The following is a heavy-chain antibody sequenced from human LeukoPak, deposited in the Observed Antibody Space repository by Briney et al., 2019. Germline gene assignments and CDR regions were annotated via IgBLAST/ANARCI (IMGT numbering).Heavy chain of an antibody. CDR1: GGSINSGTYF. Sequence: SETLSLTCTVSGGSINSGTYFWSWIRQPPGKGLEWIGYIYHSGSTYYNPSLKSRVTISVDRSKNQFSLKLSSVTAADTAVYYCARAYRDYYDSSGYYDAFDIWGQGTMVTVSS. CDR3: ARAYRDYYDSSGYYDAFDI. D-gene: IGHD3-22*01. CDR2: IYHSGST. V-gene: IGHV4-30-2*01. J-gene: IGHJ3*02.